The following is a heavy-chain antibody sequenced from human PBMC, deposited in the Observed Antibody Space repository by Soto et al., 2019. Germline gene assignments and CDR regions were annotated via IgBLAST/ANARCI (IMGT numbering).Heavy chain of an antibody. CDR2: FIPVFTTA. V-gene: IGHV1-69*01. CDR1: GGSFSTYG. D-gene: IGHD4-17*01. CDR3: ARDGVDVSRTTVRHGALDI. Sequence: QVQLVQSGAEVKKPGSSVKVSCKASGGSFSTYGISWVRQAPGQGLEWMGGFIPVFTTAKYAQKFQGRVSITADESTYTAYIELSSLRSEDTAVNFCARDGVDVSRTTVRHGALDIWGQGTVVTVSS. J-gene: IGHJ3*02.